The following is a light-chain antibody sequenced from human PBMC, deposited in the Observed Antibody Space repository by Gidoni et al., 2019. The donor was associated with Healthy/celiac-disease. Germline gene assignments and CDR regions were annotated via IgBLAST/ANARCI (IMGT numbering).Light chain of an antibody. CDR3: QQYYSTPPT. V-gene: IGKV4-1*01. CDR1: QSVLYSSNNKNY. Sequence: DIVMTQSPDSLAVSLGERATINCKSSQSVLYSSNNKNYLAWYQQKPGQPPKLLIYWASTRESGVPDLFSGSGSGTDFTLTISSLQAEDVAVYYCQQYYSTPPTYXXXTRLEIK. CDR2: WAS. J-gene: IGKJ5*01.